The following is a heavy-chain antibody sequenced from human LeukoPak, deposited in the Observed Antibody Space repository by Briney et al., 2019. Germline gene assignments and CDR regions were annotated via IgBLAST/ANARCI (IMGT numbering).Heavy chain of an antibody. Sequence: GGSLRLSCAASGFXFTSYDISWVRQAPGKGLEWVSTISTSGGRTYYADSVKGRFTISRDNSKSTLHLQMNSPRVEDTAVYYCAKHWAHWGQGILVTVSS. J-gene: IGHJ4*02. V-gene: IGHV3-23*01. CDR1: GFXFTSYD. D-gene: IGHD7-27*01. CDR2: ISTSGGRT. CDR3: AKHWAH.